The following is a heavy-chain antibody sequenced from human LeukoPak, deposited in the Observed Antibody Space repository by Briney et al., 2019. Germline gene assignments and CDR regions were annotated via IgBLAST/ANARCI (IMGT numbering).Heavy chain of an antibody. Sequence: GGSLRLSCAASGFTFSSYEMNWVRQAPGKGLEWVSYISSSGSTIYYADSVKGRFTISRDNAKNSLYLQMNSLGAEDTAVYYCAELGITMIGGVWGKGTTVSISS. CDR3: AELGITMIGGV. J-gene: IGHJ6*04. CDR1: GFTFSSYE. CDR2: ISSSGSTI. D-gene: IGHD3-10*02. V-gene: IGHV3-48*03.